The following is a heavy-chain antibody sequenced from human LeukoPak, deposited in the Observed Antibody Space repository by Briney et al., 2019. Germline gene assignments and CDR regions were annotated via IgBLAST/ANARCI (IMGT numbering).Heavy chain of an antibody. J-gene: IGHJ4*02. CDR3: ASAIRRITMVRGVITLLFDY. D-gene: IGHD3-10*01. Sequence: PGGSLRLSCAASGFTFSSYAMSWVRQAPGKGLEWVSAISGSGGSTYYADSVKGRFTISRDNSKNTLYLQMNSLRAEDTAVYYCASAIRRITMVRGVITLLFDYWGQGTLVTVS. CDR2: ISGSGGST. CDR1: GFTFSSYA. V-gene: IGHV3-23*01.